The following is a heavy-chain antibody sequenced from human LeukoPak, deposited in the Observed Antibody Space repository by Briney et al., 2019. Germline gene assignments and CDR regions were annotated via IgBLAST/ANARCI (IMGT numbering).Heavy chain of an antibody. D-gene: IGHD6-19*01. CDR3: ASSKTNGDSSGWYAWFDP. V-gene: IGHV4-59*01. CDR1: GGSISSYY. J-gene: IGHJ5*02. CDR2: IYDSGST. Sequence: PSETLSLTCTVSGGSISSYYWSWIRQPPGKGLEWFGYIYDSGSTKYNPSLKSRVNISVDTSKNQFSLKLSSATAADTAVYYCASSKTNGDSSGWYAWFDPWGQGALVTVSS.